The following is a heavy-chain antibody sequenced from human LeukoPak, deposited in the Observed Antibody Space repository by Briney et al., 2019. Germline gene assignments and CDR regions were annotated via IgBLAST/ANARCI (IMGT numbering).Heavy chain of an antibody. D-gene: IGHD2-2*01. CDR2: ISSSSSTI. J-gene: IGHJ4*02. CDR1: GFTFSSYS. V-gene: IGHV3-48*01. CDR3: AREEGYCSSTSCPTGDY. Sequence: GSLRLSCAASGFTFSSYSMNWVRQAPGKGLEWVSYISSSSSTIYYADSVKGRFTISRDNAKNSLYLQMNSLRAEDTAVYYCAREEGYCSSTSCPTGDYWGQGTLVTVSS.